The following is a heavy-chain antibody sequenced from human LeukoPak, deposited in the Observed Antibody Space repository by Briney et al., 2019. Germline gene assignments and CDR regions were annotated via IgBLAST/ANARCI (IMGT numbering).Heavy chain of an antibody. D-gene: IGHD3-22*01. CDR2: IRWDGGST. CDR3: ARDSGAVVVIYDY. V-gene: IGHV3-43*01. J-gene: IGHJ4*02. CDR1: GFTFDDYT. Sequence: GGSLRLSCAASGFTFDDYTMHWVRQAPGKGLEWVSLIRWDGGSTYYADSVKGRFTISRDNAKNSLYLQMNSLRAEDTAVYYCARDSGAVVVIYDYWGQGTLVTVSS.